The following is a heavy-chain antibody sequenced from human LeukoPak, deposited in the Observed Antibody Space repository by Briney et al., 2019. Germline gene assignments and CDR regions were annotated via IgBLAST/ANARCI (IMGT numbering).Heavy chain of an antibody. CDR1: GFTFSSYS. CDR2: ISSSSSTI. Sequence: GGSLRLSCAASGFTFSSYSMNWVRQAPGKGLEWVSYISSSSSTIYYADSVKGRFTISRDNVKNSLYLQMNSLRAEDTAVYYCARGPPRGYYGSGSYYKFGMDVWGKGTTVTVSS. J-gene: IGHJ6*04. CDR3: ARGPPRGYYGSGSYYKFGMDV. V-gene: IGHV3-48*01. D-gene: IGHD3-10*01.